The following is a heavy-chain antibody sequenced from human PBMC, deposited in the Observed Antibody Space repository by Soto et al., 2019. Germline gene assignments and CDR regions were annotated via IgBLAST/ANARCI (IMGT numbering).Heavy chain of an antibody. CDR1: GFTFSSYA. V-gene: IGHV3-23*01. CDR3: AVDPNAVPAAPGLAFDI. J-gene: IGHJ3*02. Sequence: PGGSLRLSCAASGFTFSSYAMSWVRQAPGKGLEWVSAISGSGGSTYYADSVKGRFTISRDNSKNTLYLQMNSLRAEDTAVYYFAVDPNAVPAAPGLAFDIWGQGTMVTVSS. D-gene: IGHD2-2*01. CDR2: ISGSGGST.